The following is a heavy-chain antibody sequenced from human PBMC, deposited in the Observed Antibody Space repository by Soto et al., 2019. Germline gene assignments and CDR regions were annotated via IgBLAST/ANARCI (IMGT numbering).Heavy chain of an antibody. CDR2: IYYSGTT. V-gene: IGHV4-31*03. CDR1: GDSISSGGYY. Sequence: SETLSLTCTVSGDSISSGGYYWSWIRQHPGKGLEWIGYIYYSGTTYYNPSLKSRVTISVDTSKNTLYLQMNSLRAEDTAVYYCAVSSSLDYWGQGTLVTVSS. CDR3: AVSSSLDY. J-gene: IGHJ4*02. D-gene: IGHD2-2*01.